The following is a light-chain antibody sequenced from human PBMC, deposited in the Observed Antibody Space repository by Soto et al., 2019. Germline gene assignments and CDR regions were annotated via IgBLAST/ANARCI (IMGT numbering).Light chain of an antibody. V-gene: IGKV3-20*01. CDR2: GAT. CDR3: QQYGNSPGT. Sequence: EIVLTESPSTLSLSPGERATLSCRASQSVSSSYLAWFQQKPGQAPRLLIYGATSRDTGIPYRFSGSGSGTDFTLTISRLEPEDFAVYNCQQYGNSPGTFGQGIKVDIK. J-gene: IGKJ1*01. CDR1: QSVSSSY.